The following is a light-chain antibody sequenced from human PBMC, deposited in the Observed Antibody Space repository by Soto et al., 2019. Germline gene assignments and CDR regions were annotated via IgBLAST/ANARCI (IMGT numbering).Light chain of an antibody. CDR3: QTWGSGIVV. Sequence: QSVLTQSPSASASLGASVKLTCTLAGGHSNYGIAWHQQQPEKGPRYLMNLNNDGSHTRGDGIPDRFSGSSSGAERYLTISSLQSEDEAEYYCQTWGSGIVVFGGGTKVTVL. CDR1: GGHSNYG. J-gene: IGLJ3*02. CDR2: LNNDGSH. V-gene: IGLV4-69*01.